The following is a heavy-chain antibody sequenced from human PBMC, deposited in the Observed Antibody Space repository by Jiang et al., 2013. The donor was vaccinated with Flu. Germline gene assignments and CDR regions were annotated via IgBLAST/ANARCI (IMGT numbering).Heavy chain of an antibody. J-gene: IGHJ4*02. D-gene: IGHD5/OR15-5a*01. CDR3: AHRLSGLGYFDY. V-gene: IGHV2-5*02. Sequence: WDDDKRYSPSLKSRLTITKDTSKNQVVLTMTNMDPVDTATYYCAHRLSGLGYFDYWGQGTLVTVSS. CDR2: WDDDK.